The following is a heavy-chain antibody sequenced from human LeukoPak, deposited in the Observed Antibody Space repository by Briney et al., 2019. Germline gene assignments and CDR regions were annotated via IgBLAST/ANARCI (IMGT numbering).Heavy chain of an antibody. J-gene: IGHJ4*02. CDR1: GYTFTSYG. D-gene: IGHD3-9*01. V-gene: IGHV1-18*01. Sequence: VKVSCKASGYTFTSYGISWVRQAPGQGLEWMGWISGYNGNTNYAQNLQGRVTMTTDTSTSTAYMELGSLRSDDTAVYYCARDGRYYDILTGYYEFDYWGQGTLVTVSS. CDR2: ISGYNGNT. CDR3: ARDGRYYDILTGYYEFDY.